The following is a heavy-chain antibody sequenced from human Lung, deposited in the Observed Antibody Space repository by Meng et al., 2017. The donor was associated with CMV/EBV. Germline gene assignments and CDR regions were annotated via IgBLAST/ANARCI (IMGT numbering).Heavy chain of an antibody. CDR3: ARISMIRGIIITGWFDL. Sequence: ASVXVSCKAYGYSFNSYIISWVRQAPGQGLEWMGWVNSYTGDTDYAQQFQERITMTTDTSTTTVYMELRSLRTDDTAAYYCARISMIRGIIITGWFDLWGQGTLVTVSS. J-gene: IGHJ5*02. CDR2: VNSYTGDT. CDR1: GYSFNSYI. V-gene: IGHV1-18*04. D-gene: IGHD3-10*01.